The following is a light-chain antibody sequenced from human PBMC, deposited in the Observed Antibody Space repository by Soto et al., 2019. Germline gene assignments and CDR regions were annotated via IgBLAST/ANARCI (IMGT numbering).Light chain of an antibody. J-gene: IGLJ2*01. V-gene: IGLV3-21*02. CDR2: DDS. CDR1: NIGGKS. Sequence: SYVLTQPPSVSVAPGQTARITCGGNNIGGKSVHWFQQKPGQAPVLVVSDDSDRPSGIPERFSGSNSGNTATLTISRVEAGDEADYYCQVWDSSSDMVFGGGTKLTVL. CDR3: QVWDSSSDMV.